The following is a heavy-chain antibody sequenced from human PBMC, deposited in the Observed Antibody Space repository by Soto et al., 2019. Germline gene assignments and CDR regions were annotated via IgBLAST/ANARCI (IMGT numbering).Heavy chain of an antibody. CDR2: MFYGGST. CDR1: GFTVSTHY. D-gene: IGHD1-26*01. Sequence: EVQLVESGGGLVQPGGSLRLSCAASGFTVSTHYMTWVRQAPGKGLEWVSVMFYGGSTYYADSVTGRFTISRDDSKNTLYLQMNSLRAEDTAVYYCATTGMGVTLYYYYHGMDVWGQGTTVTVSS. J-gene: IGHJ6*02. V-gene: IGHV3-66*01. CDR3: ATTGMGVTLYYYYHGMDV.